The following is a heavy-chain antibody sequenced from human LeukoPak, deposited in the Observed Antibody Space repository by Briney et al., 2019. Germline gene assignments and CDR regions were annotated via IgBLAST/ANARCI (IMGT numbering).Heavy chain of an antibody. CDR1: GFTFSSYS. CDR3: AKDRDTMIVVPKDY. V-gene: IGHV3-21*04. D-gene: IGHD3-22*01. J-gene: IGHJ4*02. Sequence: PGGSLRLSCAASGFTFSSYSMNWVRQAPGKGLEWVSSISSSSSYIYYADSVKGRFTISRDNSKNTLYLQMNSLRAEDTAVYYCAKDRDTMIVVPKDYWGQGTLVTVSS. CDR2: ISSSSSYI.